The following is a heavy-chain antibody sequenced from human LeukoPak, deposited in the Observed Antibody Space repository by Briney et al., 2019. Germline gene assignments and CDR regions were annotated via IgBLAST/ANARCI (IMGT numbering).Heavy chain of an antibody. V-gene: IGHV1-2*02. CDR1: GYTFTGYY. CDR3: ARPRMTTVTTLTY. D-gene: IGHD4-17*01. Sequence: GASVKVSCKASGYTFTGYYMHWVRQAPGQGLEWMGWINPNSGGTNYAQKFQGRVTMTRDTSISTAYMELSRLRSDDTAVYYCARPRMTTVTTLTYWGQGTLVTVSS. J-gene: IGHJ4*02. CDR2: INPNSGGT.